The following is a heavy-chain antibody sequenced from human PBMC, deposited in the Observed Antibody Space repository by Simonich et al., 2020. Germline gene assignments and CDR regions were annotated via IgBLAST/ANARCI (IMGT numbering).Heavy chain of an antibody. J-gene: IGHJ3*02. V-gene: IGHV3-74*01. CDR1: GFTFSSYW. Sequence: EVQLVESGGGLVQPGGSLRLSCAASGFTFSSYWMHWVRQAPGKGLVWVARIERGESSKSHEDSGKGRFTISRNNAKNTLYLHMNSLRAEDTAVYYCARDYSNYDAFDIWGQGTMVTVSS. CDR3: ARDYSNYDAFDI. CDR2: IERGESSK. D-gene: IGHD4-4*01.